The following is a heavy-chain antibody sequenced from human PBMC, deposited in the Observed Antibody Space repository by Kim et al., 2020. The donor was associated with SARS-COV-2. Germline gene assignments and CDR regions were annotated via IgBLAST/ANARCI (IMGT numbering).Heavy chain of an antibody. CDR2: ISSSGTKR. D-gene: IGHD2-2*01. Sequence: GGSLRLSCAASGFPFSSYAMSWVRQAPGKGLEWVSGISSSGTKRDYADSVKGRITITRDNAKNTLYLQMNSLRAEDTAVYYCAKQKKPYSISWCDSWGQG. CDR1: GFPFSSYA. CDR3: AKQKKPYSISWCDS. J-gene: IGHJ5*02. V-gene: IGHV3-23*01.